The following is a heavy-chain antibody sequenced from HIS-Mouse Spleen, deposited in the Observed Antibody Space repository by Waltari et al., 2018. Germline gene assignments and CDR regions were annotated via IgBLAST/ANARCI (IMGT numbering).Heavy chain of an antibody. D-gene: IGHD2-21*02. CDR3: ARIRTAYCGGDCYDAFDI. J-gene: IGHJ3*02. V-gene: IGHV2-26*01. CDR1: GFSLSNARMG. CDR2: IFSNDEK. Sequence: QVTLKESGPVLVNPTETLTLTCTVSGFSLSNARMGVSWIRQAPGTALEWLANIFSNDEKSYSTSLKSRLTISKDTSKSQVVLTMTNMDPVDTATYYCARIRTAYCGGDCYDAFDIWGQGTMVTVSS.